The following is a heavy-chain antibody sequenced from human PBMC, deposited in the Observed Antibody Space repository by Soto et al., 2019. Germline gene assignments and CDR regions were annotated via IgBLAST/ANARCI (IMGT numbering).Heavy chain of an antibody. Sequence: QVQLVQSGAEVKKPGASVKVSCKASGYTFTSYAMHWVRQAPGQRLEWMGWINAGNGNTKYSQKFQGRVTITRDTSASTAYMELSSLRSEDTAVYYCARDHVAVAHYYYYMDVWGKGPTVTVSS. CDR3: ARDHVAVAHYYYYMDV. V-gene: IGHV1-3*01. J-gene: IGHJ6*03. D-gene: IGHD6-19*01. CDR2: INAGNGNT. CDR1: GYTFTSYA.